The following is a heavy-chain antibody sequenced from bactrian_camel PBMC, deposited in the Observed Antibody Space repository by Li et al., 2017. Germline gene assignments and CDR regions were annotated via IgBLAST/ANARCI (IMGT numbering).Heavy chain of an antibody. CDR1: GFTYSNYY. Sequence: DVQLVESGGGLVQPGGSLRFSCAASGFTYSNYYMTWVRQAPGKGLEWVTSIYTGGGSTYYTDIVKGRFTISKDKAKDTVYLQMNSLKPEDTAMYSCKTNEPPGPLPLGGTWPGLCNSWGQGTQVTVS. V-gene: IGHV3S40*01. CDR3: KTNEPPGPLPLGGTWPGLCNS. D-gene: IGHD2*01. CDR2: IYTGGGST. J-gene: IGHJ6*01.